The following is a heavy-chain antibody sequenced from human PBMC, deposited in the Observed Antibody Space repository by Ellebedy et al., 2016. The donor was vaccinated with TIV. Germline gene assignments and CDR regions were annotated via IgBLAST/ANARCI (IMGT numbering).Heavy chain of an antibody. CDR2: ISYDGSNK. Sequence: PGGSLRLSCAASGFTFSSHDMHWVRQAPGKGLEWVAVISYDGSNKYYADSVKGRFTISRDNSKNTLYLQMNSLRAEDTAVYYCAKGRGGSYYSSIDYWGQGTLVTVSS. CDR3: AKGRGGSYYSSIDY. D-gene: IGHD1-26*01. CDR1: GFTFSSHD. V-gene: IGHV3-30*18. J-gene: IGHJ4*02.